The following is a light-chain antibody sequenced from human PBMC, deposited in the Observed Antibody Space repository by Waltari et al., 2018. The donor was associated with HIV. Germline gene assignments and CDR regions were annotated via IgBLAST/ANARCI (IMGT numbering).Light chain of an antibody. CDR3: QNYHSAPLT. J-gene: IGKJ4*01. Sequence: DTQMTQSPSSLSASVGDRVTITCRASQGINNYLAWYQHKPGKVPKLLIYGASTLQSEVPSRFSGSGSGTEFTLTISSLQPEDVATYYCQNYHSAPLTFGGGTKVEMK. CDR2: GAS. CDR1: QGINNY. V-gene: IGKV1-27*01.